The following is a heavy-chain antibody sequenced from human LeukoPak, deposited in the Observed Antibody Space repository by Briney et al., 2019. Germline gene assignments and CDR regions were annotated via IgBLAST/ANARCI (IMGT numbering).Heavy chain of an antibody. V-gene: IGHV4-34*01. J-gene: IGHJ5*02. CDR2: INHSGST. Sequence: SETLSLTCTVSGGSISSYYWSWIRQPPGKGLEWIGEINHSGSTKYNPSLKNRGTISVDTSKNQFSLKLSSVTAADTAVYYCARRLPGFLVRGVLNGNWFDPWGQGILVTVSS. CDR1: GGSISSYY. CDR3: ARRLPGFLVRGVLNGNWFDP. D-gene: IGHD3-10*01.